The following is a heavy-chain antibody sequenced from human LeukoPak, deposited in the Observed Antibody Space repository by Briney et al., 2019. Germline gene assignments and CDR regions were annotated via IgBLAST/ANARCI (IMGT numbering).Heavy chain of an antibody. V-gene: IGHV1-2*02. CDR3: ARGDYYGSPKVVAA. J-gene: IGHJ5*02. CDR1: GYTFTSYY. CDR2: INPNSGGT. D-gene: IGHD3-10*01. Sequence: ASVKVSCKASGYTFTSYYMHWVRQAPGQGLEWMGWINPNSGGTNYAQKFQDRVTMTRDTSISTAYIELNLLRSDDTAVFYCARGDYYGSPKVVAAWGQGTLVTVSS.